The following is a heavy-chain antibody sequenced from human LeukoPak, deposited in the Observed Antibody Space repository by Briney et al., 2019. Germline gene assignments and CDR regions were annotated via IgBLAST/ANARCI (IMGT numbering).Heavy chain of an antibody. CDR1: GFTFSSYT. D-gene: IGHD4-17*01. CDR2: ISSSSSYI. V-gene: IGHV3-21*01. J-gene: IGHJ4*02. Sequence: PGGSLRLSCAASGFTFSSYTMNWVRQAPGKGLEWVSSISSSSSYIYHADSVKGRFTFSRDNAKNSLYLQMNSLRAEDTAVYYCVRDGDNLGRDFDYWGQGTLVTVSS. CDR3: VRDGDNLGRDFDY.